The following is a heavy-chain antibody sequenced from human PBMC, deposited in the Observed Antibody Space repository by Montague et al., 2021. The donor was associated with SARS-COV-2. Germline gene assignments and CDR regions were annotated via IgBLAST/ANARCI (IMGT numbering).Heavy chain of an antibody. CDR1: VASVTSINW. Sequence: SETLSLTCSVSVASVTSINWWSRVRHPPERSLAWIAEILHTGITNFNPSLRSRVSISLDTSKNQFSLTLNSVTAADTAIYYCASHPVFQQLYSWGQGTLVSVSS. V-gene: IGHV4-4*02. J-gene: IGHJ4*02. CDR2: ILHTGIT. CDR3: ASHPVFQQLYS. D-gene: IGHD6-13*01.